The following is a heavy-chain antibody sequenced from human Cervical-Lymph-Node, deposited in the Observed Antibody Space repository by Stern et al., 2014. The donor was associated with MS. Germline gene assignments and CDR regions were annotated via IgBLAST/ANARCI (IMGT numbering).Heavy chain of an antibody. CDR3: ARQPYYYYYGMDV. V-gene: IGHV1-2*06. Sequence: VQLVQSGAEVKKPGASVKVSCKASGYTFIDYFMHWVRQAPGQGPEWMGRISPNSGGTNYAQKFQGRVTMTRDTSISTAYMELNRLTSDDTAVYYCARQPYYYYYGMDVWGQGTTVTVSS. CDR2: ISPNSGGT. J-gene: IGHJ6*02. CDR1: GYTFIDYF.